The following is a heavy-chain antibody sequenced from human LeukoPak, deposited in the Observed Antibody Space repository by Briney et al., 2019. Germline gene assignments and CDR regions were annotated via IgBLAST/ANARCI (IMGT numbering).Heavy chain of an antibody. CDR1: GYTFTSYD. D-gene: IGHD4-17*01. CDR2: MNPNSGNT. J-gene: IGHJ6*03. V-gene: IGHV1-8*01. Sequence: ASVKVSCKASGYTFTSYDINWVRQATGQGLEWMGWMNPNSGNTGYAQKFQGRVTMTRNTSISTAYMELSSLRSDDTAVYYCARDQTVTTSYYYYYMDVWGKGTTVTVSS. CDR3: ARDQTVTTSYYYYYMDV.